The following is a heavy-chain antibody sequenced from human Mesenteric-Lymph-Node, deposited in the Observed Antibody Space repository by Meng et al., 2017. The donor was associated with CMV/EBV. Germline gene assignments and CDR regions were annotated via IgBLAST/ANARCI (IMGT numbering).Heavy chain of an antibody. V-gene: IGHV3-15*01. D-gene: IGHD5-12*01. CDR3: TTGGPQDYYGMDV. Sequence: GESLKISCAASGFTFSNAWMSWVRQAPGKGLEWVGRIKSKTDGGTTDYAAPVKGRFTISRDDSKNTLYLQMNSLKTEDTAVYYCTTGGPQDYYGMDVWGQGTTVTVSS. CDR1: GFTFSNAW. J-gene: IGHJ6*02. CDR2: IKSKTDGGTT.